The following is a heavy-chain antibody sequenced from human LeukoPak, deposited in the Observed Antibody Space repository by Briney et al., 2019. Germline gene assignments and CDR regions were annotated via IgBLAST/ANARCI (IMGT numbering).Heavy chain of an antibody. Sequence: SETLSLTCAVYGGSFSGYYWSWIRQPPGKGLEWIGSINYSGSTSYNPSLKSRVTISVDTSKNQFSLKLSSVTAADTAVYYCARAGRYYYDSSGYYYVVYFDYWGQGTLVTVSS. CDR2: INYSGST. CDR3: ARAGRYYYDSSGYYYVVYFDY. CDR1: GGSFSGYY. J-gene: IGHJ4*02. D-gene: IGHD3-22*01. V-gene: IGHV4-34*01.